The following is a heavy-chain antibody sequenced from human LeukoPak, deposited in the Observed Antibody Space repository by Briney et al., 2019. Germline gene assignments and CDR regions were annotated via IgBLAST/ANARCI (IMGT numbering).Heavy chain of an antibody. CDR3: AVRGVIEANYQDAFGI. J-gene: IGHJ3*02. V-gene: IGHV1-69*05. D-gene: IGHD3-10*01. CDR2: IIPIFGTA. CDR1: GYTFTHYA. Sequence: GASVKVSCKASGYTFTHYAINWVRQAPGQGLEWMGGIIPIFGTANYAQKFQGRVTITTDESTSTAYMELSSLRSEDTAVYYCAVRGVIEANYQDAFGIWGQRTMVTVSS.